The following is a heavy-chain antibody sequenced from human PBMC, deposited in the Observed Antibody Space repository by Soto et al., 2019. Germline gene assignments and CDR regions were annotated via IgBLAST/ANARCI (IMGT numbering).Heavy chain of an antibody. CDR3: ARGDIVVVVAALAYGMDV. J-gene: IGHJ6*02. Sequence: ASVKVSCKASGYTSTSYAMHWVRQAPGQRLEWMGWINAGNGNTKYSQKFQGRVTITRDTSASTAYMELSSLRSEDTAVYYCARGDIVVVVAALAYGMDVWGQGTTVTVSS. CDR1: GYTSTSYA. D-gene: IGHD2-15*01. V-gene: IGHV1-3*01. CDR2: INAGNGNT.